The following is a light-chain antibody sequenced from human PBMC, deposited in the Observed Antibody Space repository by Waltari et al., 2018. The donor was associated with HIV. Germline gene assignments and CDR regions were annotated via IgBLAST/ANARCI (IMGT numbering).Light chain of an antibody. CDR2: GAS. Sequence: EMVLTQSPGTLSLSPGERATLSCRASQPVTSNNLAWYQQTPGQAPRLLMDGASIRATGIPGRFSGSVYGTDFTLTINRLEPEDLAVYYCQQYGSSPLTFGAGTKVEIK. CDR3: QQYGSSPLT. J-gene: IGKJ4*01. V-gene: IGKV3-20*01. CDR1: QPVTSNN.